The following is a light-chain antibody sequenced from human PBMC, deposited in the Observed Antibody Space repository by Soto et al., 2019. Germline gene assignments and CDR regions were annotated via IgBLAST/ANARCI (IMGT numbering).Light chain of an antibody. CDR2: KAS. CDR3: QQYNSFPLT. V-gene: IGKV1-5*03. J-gene: IGKJ4*01. Sequence: DIQMTQSPSTLSASVGDRVTITCRASQSISSWLAWYQQKPGKAPKLLIYKASSLESGVPSRFSGSGSGTEFTLTISSLQPDDFATYFCQQYNSFPLTFGGGTKVEIK. CDR1: QSISSW.